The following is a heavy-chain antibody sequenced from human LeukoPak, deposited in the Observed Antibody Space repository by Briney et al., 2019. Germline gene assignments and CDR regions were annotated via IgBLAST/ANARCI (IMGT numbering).Heavy chain of an antibody. J-gene: IGHJ4*02. Sequence: PGGSLRLSCVVSGFTFSDYAMSWVRQAPGKGLEWVSAISGSGGSTYYADSVKGRFTISRDNSKNTLYLQMNSLRAEDTAVYYCAKGDFWSGYFFYFDCWGQGTLVTVSS. CDR2: ISGSGGST. V-gene: IGHV3-23*01. CDR3: AKGDFWSGYFFYFDC. CDR1: GFTFSDYA. D-gene: IGHD3-3*01.